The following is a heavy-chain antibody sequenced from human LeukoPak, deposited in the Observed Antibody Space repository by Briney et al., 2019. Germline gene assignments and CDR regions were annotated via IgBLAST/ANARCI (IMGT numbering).Heavy chain of an antibody. V-gene: IGHV3-30*18. D-gene: IGHD6-13*01. CDR1: GFTFSSYG. CDR2: ISYDGSNK. Sequence: PGRSLRLSCAASGFTFSSYGMHWVRQAPGKGLEWVAAISYDGSNKYYADSVKGRFTISRDNSKNTLYLQMNSLRAEDTAVYYCAKPFAYSSSWYYFDCWGQGTLVTVSS. J-gene: IGHJ4*02. CDR3: AKPFAYSSSWYYFDC.